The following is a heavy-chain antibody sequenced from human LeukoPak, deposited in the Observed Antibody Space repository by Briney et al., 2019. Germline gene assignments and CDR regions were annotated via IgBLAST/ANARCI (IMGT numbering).Heavy chain of an antibody. CDR1: GLTFSESW. CDR3: ATYTNWVAGNV. V-gene: IGHV3-7*01. CDR2: IKEDGSEK. J-gene: IGHJ6*02. D-gene: IGHD1-1*01. Sequence: GGSLRLSCAASGLTFSESWMSWVRQAPGQGLEWVAAIKEDGSEKDYVDSVKGRFTISRNNAKNSLYLQMNNLRAEDTAVYYCATYTNWVAGNVWGQGTSVSVSS.